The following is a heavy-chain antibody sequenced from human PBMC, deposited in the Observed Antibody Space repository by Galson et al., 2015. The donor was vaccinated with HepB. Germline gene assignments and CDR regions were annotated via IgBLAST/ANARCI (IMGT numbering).Heavy chain of an antibody. CDR1: GYTLTELS. Sequence: SVKVSCKVSGYTLTELSMHWVRQAPGKGLEWMGGFDPEDGETIYAQKFQGRVTTTEDTSTDTAYMELSSLRSEDTAVYYCATGWYGSGSYTLYDYYYMDVWGKGTTVTVSS. V-gene: IGHV1-24*01. CDR2: FDPEDGET. CDR3: ATGWYGSGSYTLYDYYYMDV. J-gene: IGHJ6*03. D-gene: IGHD3-10*01.